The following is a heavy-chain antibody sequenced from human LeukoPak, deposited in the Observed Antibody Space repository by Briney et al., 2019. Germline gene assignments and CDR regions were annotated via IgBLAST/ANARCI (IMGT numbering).Heavy chain of an antibody. J-gene: IGHJ4*02. D-gene: IGHD3-3*02. CDR3: ARDSTHFDY. V-gene: IGHV1-18*01. CDR1: GYTFTSYG. CDR2: ISAYNGNT. Sequence: ASVKVSCKASGYTFTSYGISWVRQAPGQGLEWMGWISAYNGNTNYAQKFQGRVTMTRDMSTSTVYMELSSLRSEDTAVYYCARDSTHFDYWGQGTLVTVSS.